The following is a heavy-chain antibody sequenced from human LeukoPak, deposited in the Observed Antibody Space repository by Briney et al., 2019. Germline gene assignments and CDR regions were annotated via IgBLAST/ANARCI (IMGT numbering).Heavy chain of an antibody. V-gene: IGHV3-9*01. Sequence: GRSLRLSCAASGFTFDDYAMHWVRQAPGKGLEWVSGISWNSGSIGYADSVRGRFTISRDNAKNSLYLQINSLRAEDTALYYCAKGANCGSPTRYYFDYWGQGTLVTVSS. CDR1: GFTFDDYA. CDR3: AKGANCGSPTRYYFDY. J-gene: IGHJ4*02. D-gene: IGHD3-10*01. CDR2: ISWNSGSI.